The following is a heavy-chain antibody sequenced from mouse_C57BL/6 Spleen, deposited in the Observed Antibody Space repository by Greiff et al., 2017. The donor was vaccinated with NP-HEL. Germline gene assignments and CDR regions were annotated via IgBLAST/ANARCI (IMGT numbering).Heavy chain of an antibody. V-gene: IGHV1-15*01. CDR2: IAPETGGT. CDR1: GYTFTDYE. J-gene: IGHJ2*01. CDR3: TGPYYYGSSYGDY. Sequence: QVQLQQSGAELVRPGASVTLSCKASGYTFTDYEMHWVKQTPVHGLEWIGAIAPETGGTAYNQKFKGKAILTADKSSSTAYMEIRSLTSEDYAVYYCTGPYYYGSSYGDYWGQGTTLTVSS. D-gene: IGHD1-1*01.